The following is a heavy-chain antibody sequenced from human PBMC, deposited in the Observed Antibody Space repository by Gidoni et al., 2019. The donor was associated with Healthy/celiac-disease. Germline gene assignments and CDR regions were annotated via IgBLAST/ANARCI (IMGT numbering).Heavy chain of an antibody. CDR2: INHSGST. D-gene: IGHD3-3*01. CDR1: GGSFSGNY. J-gene: IGHJ3*02. V-gene: IGHV4-34*01. CDR3: ARRGGRGYYITYAFDI. Sequence: QVQLQQWGAGLLKPSETLSLTCAVYGGSFSGNYWSWIRQPPGKGLEWIGEINHSGSTNYNPSLKSRVTISVDTSKNQFSLKLSSVTAADTAVYYCARRGGRGYYITYAFDIWGQGTMVTVSS.